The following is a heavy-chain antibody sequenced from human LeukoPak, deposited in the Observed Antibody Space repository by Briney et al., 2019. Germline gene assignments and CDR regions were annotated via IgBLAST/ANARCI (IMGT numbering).Heavy chain of an antibody. J-gene: IGHJ6*04. CDR1: GYTLTSYY. V-gene: IGHV1-46*01. Sequence: ASVKVSCKAFGYTLTSYYMHWVRQAPGHGLEWMGIINPSGGSTSYAQKFQGRVTMTRDMSTSTVYMELSSLRSEDTAVYYCARDPLTYYDFWSGYHPMDVRGKGTTVTVSS. D-gene: IGHD3-3*01. CDR3: ARDPLTYYDFWSGYHPMDV. CDR2: INPSGGST.